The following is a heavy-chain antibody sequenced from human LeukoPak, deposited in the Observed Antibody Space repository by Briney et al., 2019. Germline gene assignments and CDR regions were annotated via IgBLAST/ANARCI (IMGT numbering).Heavy chain of an antibody. D-gene: IGHD5-24*01. V-gene: IGHV1-46*01. CDR3: ARVGRGDGYNIVTDY. CDR2: INPSGGST. Sequence: ASVKVSCKASGGTFSSYAISWVRQAPGQGLEWMGIINPSGGSTSYAQKFQGRVTMTRDTSTSTVYMELSSLRSEDTAVYYCARVGRGDGYNIVTDYWGQGTLVTVSS. J-gene: IGHJ4*02. CDR1: GGTFSSYA.